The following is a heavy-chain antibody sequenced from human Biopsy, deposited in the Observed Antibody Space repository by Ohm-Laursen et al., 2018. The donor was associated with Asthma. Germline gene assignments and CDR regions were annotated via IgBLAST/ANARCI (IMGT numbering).Heavy chain of an antibody. CDR1: GGSISSGAYY. CDR2: IYYIGST. V-gene: IGHV4-30-4*01. Sequence: QTLSLTCSVSGGSISSGAYYWSWVRQPPGKGLEWIGYIYYIGSTYYNPSLKSRVAISLDTSKNQFSLKLSSVTAADTAVYFCARRGGVRRYFDYWGQGTLVTVSS. CDR3: ARRGGVRRYFDY. D-gene: IGHD3-16*01. J-gene: IGHJ4*02.